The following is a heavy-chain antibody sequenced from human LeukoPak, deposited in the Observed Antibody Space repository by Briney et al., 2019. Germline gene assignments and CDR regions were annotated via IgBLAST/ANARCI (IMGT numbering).Heavy chain of an antibody. Sequence: PSETLSLTCVVYGGSFSGYYWSWIRQPPGKGLEWIGEVNHSGSTNYNPSLKSRVTISVDTSKNQFSLKLSSVTAADTAVYYCARGTRKSDYSNSTPLYYFDYWGQGTLVTVSS. CDR3: ARGTRKSDYSNSTPLYYFDY. CDR1: GGSFSGYY. D-gene: IGHD4-4*01. V-gene: IGHV4-34*01. CDR2: VNHSGST. J-gene: IGHJ4*02.